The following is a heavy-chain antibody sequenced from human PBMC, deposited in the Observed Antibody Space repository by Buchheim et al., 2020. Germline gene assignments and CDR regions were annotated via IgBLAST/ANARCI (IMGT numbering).Heavy chain of an antibody. D-gene: IGHD3-3*01. J-gene: IGHJ6*02. Sequence: QVQLVESGGGLVKPGGSLRLSCAASGFTFSDYYMSWIRQAPGKGLEWVSYISSSSSYTNYADSVKGRFTISRDNAKNSLYLQMNSLRAEDTAVYYCARDFRERVFGVVLTSYGMDVWGQGTT. CDR3: ARDFRERVFGVVLTSYGMDV. CDR1: GFTFSDYY. V-gene: IGHV3-11*06. CDR2: ISSSSSYT.